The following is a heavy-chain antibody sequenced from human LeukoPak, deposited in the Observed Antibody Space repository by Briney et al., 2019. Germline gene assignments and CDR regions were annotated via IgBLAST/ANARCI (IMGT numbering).Heavy chain of an antibody. CDR3: ARVFPVEDTAMALNQSYDYYSSMDV. D-gene: IGHD5-18*01. CDR1: GGSISSYY. Sequence: SETLSLTCTVSGGSISSYYWSWIRQPPGQGLERIGYIYYSGSTNNNPSPNIRVTITVNTYKNQFSLELSSVTAADTAVYYSARVFPVEDTAMALNQSYDYYSSMDVWGKGTTVTVSS. J-gene: IGHJ6*03. CDR2: IYYSGST. V-gene: IGHV4-59*01.